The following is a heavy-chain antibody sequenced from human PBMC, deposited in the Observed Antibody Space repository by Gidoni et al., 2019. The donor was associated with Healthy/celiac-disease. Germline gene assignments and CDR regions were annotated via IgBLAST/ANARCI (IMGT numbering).Heavy chain of an antibody. CDR1: GFTFSRYA. J-gene: IGHJ3*02. Sequence: QVQLVESGGGVVQPGRSLRLSCAASGFTFSRYAMHWVRQAPGKGLEWVAVISYDGSNKYYADSVKGRFTISRDNSKNTLYLQMNSLRAEDTAVYYCARDIAVAGTGGAFDIWGQGTMVTVSS. D-gene: IGHD6-19*01. V-gene: IGHV3-30*04. CDR2: ISYDGSNK. CDR3: ARDIAVAGTGGAFDI.